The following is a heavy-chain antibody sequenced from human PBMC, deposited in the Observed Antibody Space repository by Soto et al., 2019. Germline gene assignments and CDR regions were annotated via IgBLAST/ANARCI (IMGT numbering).Heavy chain of an antibody. CDR3: AISRSFTLGFFYHWMEV. D-gene: IGHD6-6*01. J-gene: IGHJ6*02. Sequence: GAGRSVCTYWRVWLRQQPRKDLEWMGLIYPGDSDTRYSPSFQGQVTISADKSLRTAYLQWTSLKASDTALSYCAISRSFTLGFFYHWMEVSGQGTTVNGS. CDR2: IYPGDSDT. V-gene: IGHV5-51*01. CDR1: GRSVCTYW.